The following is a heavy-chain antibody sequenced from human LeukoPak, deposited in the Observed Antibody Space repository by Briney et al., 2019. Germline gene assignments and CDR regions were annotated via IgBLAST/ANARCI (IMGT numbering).Heavy chain of an antibody. CDR1: GYSFTNYW. CDR2: IYLGDSAT. Sequence: GESLKISCKGSGYSFTNYWIGWVRQMPGKGLEWMGIIYLGDSATRYSPSFQGQVTISADKSISTAYLQWSSLKASDTAIYYCARHPSYTSGWPLDYWGQGTLVTVSS. J-gene: IGHJ4*02. CDR3: ARHPSYTSGWPLDY. D-gene: IGHD6-19*01. V-gene: IGHV5-51*01.